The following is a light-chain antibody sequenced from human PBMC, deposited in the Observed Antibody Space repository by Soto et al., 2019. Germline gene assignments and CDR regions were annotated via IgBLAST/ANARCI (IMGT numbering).Light chain of an antibody. CDR2: DVS. Sequence: QSVLTQPRSVSGSPGQSVTISCAGASTDVGGYNYVSWYQQHPGKAPKLIIYDVSKRPSGVPDRFSGSKSGNTASLTISGLQAEDEADYYCCSYAGSYSFLYVLGSGTQLTVL. J-gene: IGLJ1*01. V-gene: IGLV2-11*01. CDR3: CSYAGSYSFLYV. CDR1: STDVGGYNY.